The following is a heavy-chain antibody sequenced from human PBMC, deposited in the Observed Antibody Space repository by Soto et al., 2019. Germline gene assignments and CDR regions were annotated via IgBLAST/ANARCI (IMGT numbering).Heavy chain of an antibody. CDR2: TYYRSKWYN. CDR3: ARGSSSWLNYYYYGMDV. J-gene: IGHJ6*02. Sequence: SQTLSLTCAISGDSVSSNSAAWNWIRQSPSRGLEWLGRTYYRSKWYNDYAVSVKSRITINPDTSKNQFSLQLNSVTPEDTAVYYCARGSSSWLNYYYYGMDVCGPGTTLTVSS. D-gene: IGHD6-13*01. V-gene: IGHV6-1*01. CDR1: GDSVSSNSAA.